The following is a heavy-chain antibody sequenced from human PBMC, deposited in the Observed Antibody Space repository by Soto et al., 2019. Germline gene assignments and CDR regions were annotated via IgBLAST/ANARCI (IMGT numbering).Heavy chain of an antibody. CDR2: IYYSGST. CDR3: ARFVVVVAARRSDWFDR. Sequence: SETLSLTCPFSGGSISSGGYYWSWVRQHPGKGLEWIGYIYYSGSTYYNPSLKSRVTISVDTSKNQFSLKLSSVTAADTAVYYCARFVVVVAARRSDWFDRWGQGTLVTVSS. V-gene: IGHV4-31*03. J-gene: IGHJ5*02. D-gene: IGHD2-15*01. CDR1: GGSISSGGYY.